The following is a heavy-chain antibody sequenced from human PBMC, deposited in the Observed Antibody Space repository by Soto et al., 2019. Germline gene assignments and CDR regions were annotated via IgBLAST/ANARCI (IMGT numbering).Heavy chain of an antibody. J-gene: IGHJ4*02. V-gene: IGHV1-18*04. CDR2: ISAYNGNT. Sequence: GASVKVSCKASGSTFTSYGISWVRQAPGQGLEWMGWISAYNGNTNYAQKLQGRVTMTTDTSTSTAYMELRSLSSDDTAVYYCARDKSFYYDSSGYSDYWGQGTLVTVSS. CDR3: ARDKSFYYDSSGYSDY. CDR1: GSTFTSYG. D-gene: IGHD3-22*01.